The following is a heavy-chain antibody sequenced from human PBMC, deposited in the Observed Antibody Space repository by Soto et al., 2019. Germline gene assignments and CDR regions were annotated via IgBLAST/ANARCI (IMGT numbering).Heavy chain of an antibody. V-gene: IGHV1-69*02. D-gene: IGHD5-18*01. CDR1: GGTFSSYT. CDR2: IIPILGIA. CDR3: ARYFGIQLWLSYGMDV. Sequence: QVQLVQSGAEVKKPGSSVKVSCKASGGTFSSYTISWVRQAPGQGLEWMGRIIPILGIANYAQKFQGRVTIIADKSTSTAYMELSSLRSEDTAVYYCARYFGIQLWLSYGMDVWGQGTTVTVSS. J-gene: IGHJ6*02.